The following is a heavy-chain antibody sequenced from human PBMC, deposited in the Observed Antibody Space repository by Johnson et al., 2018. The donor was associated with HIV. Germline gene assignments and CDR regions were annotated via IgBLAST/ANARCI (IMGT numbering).Heavy chain of an antibody. CDR3: ARGGSDVFDI. J-gene: IGHJ3*02. V-gene: IGHV3-48*04. Sequence: EVQLVESGGGVVQPGGSLRLSCAASGFTFSSYGMHWVRQAPGKGLEWVSYITGSGTVVYYADSVKGRFTISRDNAKNSLYLQMNSLRADDTAVYYCARGGSDVFDIWGQGTKVTVSS. CDR2: ITGSGTVV. CDR1: GFTFSSYG. D-gene: IGHD3-16*01.